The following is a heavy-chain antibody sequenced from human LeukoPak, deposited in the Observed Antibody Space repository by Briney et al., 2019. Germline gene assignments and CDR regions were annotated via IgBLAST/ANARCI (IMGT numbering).Heavy chain of an antibody. D-gene: IGHD4-23*01. V-gene: IGHV4-59*01. J-gene: IGHJ4*02. CDR1: SGSISSYY. CDR3: ASIVGGNSYFDS. CDR2: IYHSGTT. Sequence: SETLSLTCTVSSGSISSYYWSWIRQPQGRGLEWIAYIYHSGTTNYNPSLKSRVTISVDTSKNQFSLKVGSVTAADTAVYYCASIVGGNSYFDSWGQGTLVTVSS.